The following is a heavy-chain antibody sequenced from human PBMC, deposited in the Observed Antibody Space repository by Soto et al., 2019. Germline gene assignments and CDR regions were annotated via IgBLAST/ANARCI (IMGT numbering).Heavy chain of an antibody. D-gene: IGHD3-3*01. V-gene: IGHV1-18*01. CDR1: GYTFTSYG. Sequence: GASVKVSCKASGYTFTSYGISWVRQAPGQGLEWMGWISAYNGNTNYAQKLQGRVTMTTDTSTSTAYMELRSLRSDDTAVYYCARTYYDFWSGYYAYYFDYWGQGPLVTVSS. CDR2: ISAYNGNT. J-gene: IGHJ4*02. CDR3: ARTYYDFWSGYYAYYFDY.